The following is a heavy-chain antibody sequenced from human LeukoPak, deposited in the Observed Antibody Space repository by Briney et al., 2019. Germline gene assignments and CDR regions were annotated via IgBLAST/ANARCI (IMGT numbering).Heavy chain of an antibody. CDR1: GYTFTSYA. Sequence: ASVKVSCKASGYTFTSYAMNWVRQAPGQGLEWMGWINPNSGGTNYAQKFQGWVTMTRDTSISTAYLELSRLRSDDTAVYYCARGLNPTGFDPWGQGTLVTVSS. D-gene: IGHD3-16*01. CDR2: INPNSGGT. V-gene: IGHV1-2*04. J-gene: IGHJ5*02. CDR3: ARGLNPTGFDP.